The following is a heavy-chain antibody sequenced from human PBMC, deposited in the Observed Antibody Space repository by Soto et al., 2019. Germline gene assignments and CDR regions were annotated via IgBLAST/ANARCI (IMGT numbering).Heavy chain of an antibody. CDR3: ARSQPDYGDYGAFDI. Sequence: LRLSCTVSGGSISSGGYYWSWIRQHPGKGLEWIGYIYYSGSTYYNPSLKSRVTISVDTSKNQFSLKLSSVTAADTAVYYCARSQPDYGDYGAFDIWGQGTMVTVSS. D-gene: IGHD4-17*01. V-gene: IGHV4-31*03. CDR1: GGSISSGGYY. CDR2: IYYSGST. J-gene: IGHJ3*02.